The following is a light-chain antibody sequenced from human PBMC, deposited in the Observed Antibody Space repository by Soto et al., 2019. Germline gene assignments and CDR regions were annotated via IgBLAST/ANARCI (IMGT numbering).Light chain of an antibody. V-gene: IGKV3-15*01. J-gene: IGKJ4*01. Sequence: EIVMTQSPATLSVSPGERATVSCRASHSVSSYLAWYQHKPGQTPRLLIYDTSTRATGVPTRFSGSRSGAEITLTINSLQSEDFAVYYCQPYNNWPLTFGGGTKVDIK. CDR2: DTS. CDR3: QPYNNWPLT. CDR1: HSVSSY.